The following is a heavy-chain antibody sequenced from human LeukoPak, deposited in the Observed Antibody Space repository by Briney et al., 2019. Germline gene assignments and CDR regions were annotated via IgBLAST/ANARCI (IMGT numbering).Heavy chain of an antibody. D-gene: IGHD5-18*01. CDR2: ISGSGGST. V-gene: IGHV3-23*01. CDR1: GFTFSSYT. CDR3: ARTGYNYGTPLNN. J-gene: IGHJ4*02. Sequence: PGGSLRLSCAASGFTFSSYTMNWVRQAPGKGLEWVSAISGSGGSTYYADSVKGRFTISRDNSKNTLYLQMNSLRAEDTAVYYCARTGYNYGTPLNNWGQGTLVTVSS.